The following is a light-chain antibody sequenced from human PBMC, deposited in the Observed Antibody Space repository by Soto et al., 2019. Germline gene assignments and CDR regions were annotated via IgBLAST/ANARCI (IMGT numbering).Light chain of an antibody. CDR3: SSYAGTYIL. J-gene: IGLJ2*01. Sequence: QSALTQPRSVSGSPGQSVTISCTGSSSDVGGYDYVSWYQQHPGKAPKVMIYNVSKRPSGVPDRFSGSKSGNTASLTISGLQADDEADYYCSSYAGTYILFGGGTKVTVL. CDR2: NVS. V-gene: IGLV2-11*01. CDR1: SSDVGGYDY.